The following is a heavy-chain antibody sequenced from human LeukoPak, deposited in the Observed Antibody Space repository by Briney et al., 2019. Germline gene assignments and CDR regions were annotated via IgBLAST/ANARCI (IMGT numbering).Heavy chain of an antibody. V-gene: IGHV3-23*01. Sequence: PGGSLRLSCAASGFTFSSYAMSWVRQAPGKGLEWVSAISGSGGSTYYADSVKGRFTISRDNSKNTLYLQMDSLRAEDTAVYYCAKDEYYDSSGYSIFDYWGRGTLVTVSS. CDR3: AKDEYYDSSGYSIFDY. CDR2: ISGSGGST. D-gene: IGHD3-22*01. J-gene: IGHJ4*02. CDR1: GFTFSSYA.